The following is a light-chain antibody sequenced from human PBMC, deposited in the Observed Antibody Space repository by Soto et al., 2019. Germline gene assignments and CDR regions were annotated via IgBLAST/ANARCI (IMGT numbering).Light chain of an antibody. CDR3: QQYNKWPPYT. CDR2: GAS. V-gene: IGKV3-15*01. J-gene: IGKJ2*01. Sequence: EIVMTQSPANLSVSPGERATLSCRASQSVSSNLAWYQQKPGQAPRLLIYGASTRAPGIPARFSGSGSGTEFTLTISSPQSEDFAVYYCQQYNKWPPYTFGQGTKLEIK. CDR1: QSVSSN.